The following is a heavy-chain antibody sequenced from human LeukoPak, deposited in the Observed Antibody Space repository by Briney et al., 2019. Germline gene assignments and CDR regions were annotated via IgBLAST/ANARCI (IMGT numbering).Heavy chain of an antibody. V-gene: IGHV4-30-4*08. CDR2: IYYSGST. D-gene: IGHD1-7*01. Sequence: SETLSLTCTVSGGSISSGDYYWSWIRQPPGKGLEWIGYIYYSGSTYYNPSLKSRVTISVDTSKNQFSLKLSSVTAADTAVYYCAREVVTGTTAYYYDMDVWGKGTTVTVSS. CDR3: AREVVTGTTAYYYDMDV. J-gene: IGHJ6*03. CDR1: GGSISSGDYY.